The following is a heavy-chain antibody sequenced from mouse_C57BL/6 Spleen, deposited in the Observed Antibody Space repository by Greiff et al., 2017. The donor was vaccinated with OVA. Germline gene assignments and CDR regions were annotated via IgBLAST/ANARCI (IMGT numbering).Heavy chain of an antibody. Sequence: VQLQQSGAELVRPGASVTLSCKASGYTFTDYEMHWVKQTPVHGLEWIGALDPEPGGTAYNQKFKGKAILTADKSSSTAYMELRSLTSEDSAVYYCTRWRDYDGFAYWGQGTLVTVSA. CDR2: LDPEPGGT. J-gene: IGHJ3*01. D-gene: IGHD2-4*01. CDR3: TRWRDYDGFAY. CDR1: GYTFTDYE. V-gene: IGHV1-15*01.